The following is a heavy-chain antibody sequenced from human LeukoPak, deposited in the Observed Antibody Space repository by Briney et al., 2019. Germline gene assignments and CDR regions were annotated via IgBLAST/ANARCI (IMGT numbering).Heavy chain of an antibody. D-gene: IGHD1-26*01. CDR3: ARVSQSHSGSPREFDY. CDR1: GGSISSSSYY. Sequence: SETLSLTCTVSGGSISSSSYYWGWIRQPPGKGLEWIGSIYYSGSTYYNPSLKSRVTISVDTSKNQFSLKLSSVTAADTAVYYCARVSQSHSGSPREFDYWGQGTLVTVSS. J-gene: IGHJ4*02. V-gene: IGHV4-39*07. CDR2: IYYSGST.